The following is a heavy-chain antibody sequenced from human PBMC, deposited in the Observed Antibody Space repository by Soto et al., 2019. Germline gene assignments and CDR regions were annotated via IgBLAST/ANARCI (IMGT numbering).Heavy chain of an antibody. CDR1: GFTVSSNY. CDR2: IYSGGST. D-gene: IGHD3-22*01. CDR3: ARDRVESGYPEYFQH. Sequence: GGSLRLSCAASGFTVSSNYMSWVRQALGKGLEWVSVIYSGGSTYYADSVKGRFTISRDNSKNTLYLQMNSLRAEDTAVYYCARDRVESGYPEYFQHWGQGTLVTVSS. J-gene: IGHJ1*01. V-gene: IGHV3-53*01.